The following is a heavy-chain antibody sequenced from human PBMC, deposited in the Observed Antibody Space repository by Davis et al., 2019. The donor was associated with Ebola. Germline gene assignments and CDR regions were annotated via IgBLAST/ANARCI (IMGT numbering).Heavy chain of an antibody. CDR1: GGSISSSNW. D-gene: IGHD1-26*01. CDR2: IYHSGST. J-gene: IGHJ5*02. V-gene: IGHV4-4*02. Sequence: GSLRLSCAVSGGSISSSNWWSCVRQPPGKGLEWIGEIYHSGSTNYNPSLKSRVTISVDKSKNQFSLKLSSVTAAGTAVYYCARKTTREDWFDPWGQGTLVTVSS. CDR3: ARKTTREDWFDP.